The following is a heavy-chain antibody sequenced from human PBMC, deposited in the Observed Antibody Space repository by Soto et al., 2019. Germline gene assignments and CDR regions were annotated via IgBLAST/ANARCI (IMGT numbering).Heavy chain of an antibody. D-gene: IGHD3-22*01. CDR3: ARARYRYYYDSSGYLYGMDV. Sequence: GGSLRLSCAASGFTVSSNYMIWVRQAPGKGLEWVSVIYSGGSTYYADSVKGRFTISRDNSKNTLYLQMNSLRAEDTAVYYCARARYRYYYDSSGYLYGMDVWGQGTTVTVSS. CDR1: GFTVSSNY. J-gene: IGHJ6*02. V-gene: IGHV3-53*01. CDR2: IYSGGST.